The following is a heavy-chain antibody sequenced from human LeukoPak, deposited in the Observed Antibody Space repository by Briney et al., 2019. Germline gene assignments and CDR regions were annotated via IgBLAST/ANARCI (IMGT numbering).Heavy chain of an antibody. D-gene: IGHD5-18*01. Sequence: PGGSLRLSCAASGFTFSSYSMNWVRQAPGKGLEWVSYISSSSTIYYADSVKGRFTISRDNAKNSLYLQMNSLRAEDTAVYHCARALAYSYVADYWGQGTLVTVSS. CDR1: GFTFSSYS. V-gene: IGHV3-48*01. CDR3: ARALAYSYVADY. J-gene: IGHJ4*02. CDR2: ISSSSTI.